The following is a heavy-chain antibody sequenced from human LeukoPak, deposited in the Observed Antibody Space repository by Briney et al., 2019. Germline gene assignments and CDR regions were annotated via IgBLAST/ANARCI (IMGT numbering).Heavy chain of an antibody. V-gene: IGHV4-30-2*01. CDR1: GGSISSGGYY. CDR3: ARGSIVGATGGSY. D-gene: IGHD1-26*01. CDR2: IYHSGST. Sequence: PSETLSLTCTVSGGSISSGGYYWSWIRQPPGKGLEWIGYIYHSGSTYYNPSLKSRVTISVDRSKNQFSLKLSSVTAADTAVYYCARGSIVGATGGSYWGQGTLVTVSS. J-gene: IGHJ4*02.